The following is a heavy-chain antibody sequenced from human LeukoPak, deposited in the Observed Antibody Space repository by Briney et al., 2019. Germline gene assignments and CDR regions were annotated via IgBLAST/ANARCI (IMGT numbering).Heavy chain of an antibody. CDR1: GYTFTGYF. Sequence: ASVKVSCKASGYTFTGYFMHWVRQAPGQGLGWMGRINLNSGGTYYAQNFQGRVTMTRDTSISTAYVELSRLTSDDTAMYYCARDLSSTSNWEFDFWGQGTLVTVSS. D-gene: IGHD1-26*01. J-gene: IGHJ4*02. CDR2: INLNSGGT. V-gene: IGHV1-2*06. CDR3: ARDLSSTSNWEFDF.